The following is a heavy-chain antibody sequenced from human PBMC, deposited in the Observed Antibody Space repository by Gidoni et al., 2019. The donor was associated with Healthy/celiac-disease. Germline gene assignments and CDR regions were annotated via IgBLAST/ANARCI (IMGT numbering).Heavy chain of an antibody. J-gene: IGHJ4*02. CDR1: GFTFSSYG. Sequence: QVQLAESGGGVVHPGRSLRLSCAASGFTFSSYGRNWVRQGPGKGLEWVAVISYDGSNKYYSDSVKGRFTISRDNAKNTMYLQMNSLRAEDTAVYYWEKLLGELRLGELSHDNWGQGTLVTVSS. CDR2: ISYDGSNK. CDR3: EKLLGELRLGELSHDN. D-gene: IGHD3-16*02. V-gene: IGHV3-30*18.